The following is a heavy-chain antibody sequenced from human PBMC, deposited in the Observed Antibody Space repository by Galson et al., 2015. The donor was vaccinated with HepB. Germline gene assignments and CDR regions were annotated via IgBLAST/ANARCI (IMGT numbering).Heavy chain of an antibody. J-gene: IGHJ4*02. V-gene: IGHV1-69*06. Sequence: SCKASGGTFSSYAISWVRQAPGQGLEWMGGIIPIFGTANYAQKFQGRVTITSVNTAYLQISSLKAEDTAVYYCARNGYVGRRLSDYWGQGTLVTVSS. CDR3: ARNGYVGRRLSDY. D-gene: IGHD5-18*01. CDR2: IIPIFGTA. CDR1: GGTFSSYA.